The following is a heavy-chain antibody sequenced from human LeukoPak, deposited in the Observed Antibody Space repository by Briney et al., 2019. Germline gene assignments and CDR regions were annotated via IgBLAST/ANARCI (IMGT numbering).Heavy chain of an antibody. CDR3: TRDNPFGGH. V-gene: IGHV3-7*03. J-gene: IGHJ4*02. Sequence: GGSLRLSCAASGFTFNSYWMTWVRQAPGKGLEWVANIKQDGSEKYYVDSVKGRFTISRDNAKNSLYLQMNSLRAEDTAVYYCTRDNPFGGHWGQGTLVTVSS. CDR1: GFTFNSYW. CDR2: IKQDGSEK. D-gene: IGHD2-15*01.